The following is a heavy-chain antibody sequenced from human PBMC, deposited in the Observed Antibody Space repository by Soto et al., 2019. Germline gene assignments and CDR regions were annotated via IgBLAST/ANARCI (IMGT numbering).Heavy chain of an antibody. D-gene: IGHD4-17*01. CDR1: GLPFSKAW. CDR2: IKSETDGGTT. J-gene: IGHJ4*02. V-gene: IGHV3-15*01. Sequence: EVQLVESGGGLVKPGGSLRLSCAASGLPFSKAWMSWVRQAPGEGLEWVARIKSETDGGTTAYAAPVEGRFTISRDDFKIPLDRQMNNLKSDCTAVYYCTSCDVLSGNSRIRWAYGGQGALVTVSS. CDR3: TSCDVLSGNSRIRWAY.